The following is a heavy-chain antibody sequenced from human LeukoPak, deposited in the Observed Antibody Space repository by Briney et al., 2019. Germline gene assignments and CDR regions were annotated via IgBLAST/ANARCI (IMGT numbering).Heavy chain of an antibody. Sequence: PSETLSLTCTVSGGSISSGDYYWSWIRQPPGKGLEWIGYIYYSGSTYYNPSLKSRVTISVDTSKNQFSLKLSSVTAADTAVYYCARGTKTYYDFWSGYHGGDFDYWGQGTLVTVSS. CDR1: GGSISSGDYY. D-gene: IGHD3-3*01. CDR3: ARGTKTYYDFWSGYHGGDFDY. J-gene: IGHJ4*02. CDR2: IYYSGST. V-gene: IGHV4-30-4*08.